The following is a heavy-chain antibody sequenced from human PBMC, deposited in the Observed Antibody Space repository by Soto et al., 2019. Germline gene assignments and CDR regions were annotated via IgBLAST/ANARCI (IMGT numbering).Heavy chain of an antibody. J-gene: IGHJ4*02. Sequence: GGSLRLSCAASGSTVSSTYMNWVRQAPGKGLEWVSVIYTGGSTYYADSVKGRFTISRDNSKNTVYLQMNSLRAEDTAVYYCAVNLVVPAATVDYWGQGTLVTVSS. V-gene: IGHV3-66*01. CDR1: GSTVSSTY. CDR3: AVNLVVPAATVDY. CDR2: IYTGGST. D-gene: IGHD2-2*01.